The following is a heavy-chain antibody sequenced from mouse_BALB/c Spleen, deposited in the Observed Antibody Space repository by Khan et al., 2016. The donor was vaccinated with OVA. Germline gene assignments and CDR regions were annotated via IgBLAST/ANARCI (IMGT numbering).Heavy chain of an antibody. D-gene: IGHD1-2*01. V-gene: IGHV3-2*02. CDR3: ARTARIKY. CDR2: ISYRGSN. Sequence: EVQLQESGPGLVKPSQSLSLTCTVTGYSITSGDGWNWIRQFPGNKLEWMGYISYRGSNNYKPSLKSRISSTRVTSKNQFFLHLNSVTSEDAATYYCARTARIKYWGQGTTLTVSS. J-gene: IGHJ2*01. CDR1: GYSITSGDG.